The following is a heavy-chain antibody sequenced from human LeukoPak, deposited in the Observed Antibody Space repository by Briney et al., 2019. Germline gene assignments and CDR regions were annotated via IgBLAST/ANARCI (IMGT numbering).Heavy chain of an antibody. J-gene: IGHJ6*02. Sequence: ASVKVSCKASGYTFTGYYMHWVRQAPGQGLEWMGWINPNSGGTNYAQKFQGRVTMTRDTSISTAYMELSRLRSDDTAVYYCARSYIVGATLDYCGMDVWGQGTTVTVSS. D-gene: IGHD1-26*01. CDR2: INPNSGGT. CDR1: GYTFTGYY. V-gene: IGHV1-2*02. CDR3: ARSYIVGATLDYCGMDV.